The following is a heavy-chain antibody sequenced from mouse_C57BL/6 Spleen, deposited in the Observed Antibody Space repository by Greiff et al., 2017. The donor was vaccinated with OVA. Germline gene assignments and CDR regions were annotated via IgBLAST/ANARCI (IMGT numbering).Heavy chain of an antibody. CDR1: GFNIKNTY. CDR3: ARFDYYGSSYGY. Sequence: VQLQQSVAELVRPGASVKLSCTASGFNIKNTYMPWVKQRPEQGLEWIGRIDPANGNTKYAPKFQGKATITADTSSNTAYLQLSSLTSEDTAIYYCARFDYYGSSYGYWGQGTTLTVSS. V-gene: IGHV14-3*01. J-gene: IGHJ2*01. CDR2: IDPANGNT. D-gene: IGHD1-1*01.